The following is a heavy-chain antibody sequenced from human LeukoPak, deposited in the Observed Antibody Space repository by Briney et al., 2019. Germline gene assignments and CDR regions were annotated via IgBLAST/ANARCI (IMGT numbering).Heavy chain of an antibody. CDR1: GYTFTSYG. J-gene: IGHJ4*02. Sequence: ASVKVSCKASGYTFTSYGISWVRQAPGQGLEWMGWISAYNGNTNYTQKLQGRVTMTTDTSTSTAYMELRSLRSDGTAVYYCARAGSSGWYVTLFDYWGQGTLVTVSS. V-gene: IGHV1-18*01. D-gene: IGHD6-19*01. CDR3: ARAGSSGWYVTLFDY. CDR2: ISAYNGNT.